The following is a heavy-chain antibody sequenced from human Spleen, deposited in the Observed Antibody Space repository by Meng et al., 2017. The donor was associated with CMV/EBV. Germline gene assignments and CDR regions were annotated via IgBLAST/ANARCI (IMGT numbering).Heavy chain of an antibody. CDR3: ARAYQLLPDY. CDR2: ISGSGVVI. J-gene: IGHJ4*02. D-gene: IGHD2-2*01. Sequence: LSLTCAASGFTFRSYEMTWVRQAPGKGLEWVSYISGSGVVIYYADSVKGRFTVSRESAKNSLYLQMNSLRAEDTAVYYCARAYQLLPDYWGQGTLVTVSS. V-gene: IGHV3-48*03. CDR1: GFTFRSYE.